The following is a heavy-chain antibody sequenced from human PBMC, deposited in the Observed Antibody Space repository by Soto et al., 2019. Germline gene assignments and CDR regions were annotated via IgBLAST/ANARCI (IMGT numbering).Heavy chain of an antibody. CDR3: ARALDSSGSTPDAFDI. CDR1: GYSFTSYW. D-gene: IGHD3-22*01. V-gene: IGHV5-51*01. Sequence: GESLKISCKGSGYSFTSYWIGWVRQMPGKGLEWMGIIYPGDSDTRYSPSFQGLVTISADKSISTAYLQWSSLKASDTAMYYCARALDSSGSTPDAFDIWGQGTMVTVSS. J-gene: IGHJ3*02. CDR2: IYPGDSDT.